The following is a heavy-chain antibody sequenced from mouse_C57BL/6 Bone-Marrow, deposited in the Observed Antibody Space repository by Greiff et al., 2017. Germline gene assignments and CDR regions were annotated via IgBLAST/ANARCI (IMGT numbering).Heavy chain of an antibody. J-gene: IGHJ3*01. CDR1: GFTFSNYW. D-gene: IGHD1-1*01. V-gene: IGHV6-3*01. CDR3: TDLFYYYGSSYQCAY. Sequence: EVQGVESGGGLVQPGGSMKLSCVASGFTFSNYWMNWVRQSPEKGLEWVAQIRLKSDNYATHYAESVQGRFTISRDYFKSSVYLQMNNLRAEDTGIYYFTDLFYYYGSSYQCAYWGQGSLVTVSA. CDR2: IRLKSDNYAT.